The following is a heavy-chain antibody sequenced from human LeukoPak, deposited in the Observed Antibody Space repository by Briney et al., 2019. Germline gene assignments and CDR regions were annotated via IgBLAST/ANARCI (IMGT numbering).Heavy chain of an antibody. V-gene: IGHV3-23*01. CDR2: ISGSAATT. CDR1: GFTFSTYG. CDR3: AKDVYYNYDSGAYFVD. D-gene: IGHD3-22*01. Sequence: PGGSLRLSCAASGFTFSTYGMTWVRQAPGKGLEWVSAISGSAATTFYADSVKGRFTISRDNSKNTLYLQMNSLRAEDTAVYYCAKDVYYNYDSGAYFVDWGQGTLVTVSS. J-gene: IGHJ4*02.